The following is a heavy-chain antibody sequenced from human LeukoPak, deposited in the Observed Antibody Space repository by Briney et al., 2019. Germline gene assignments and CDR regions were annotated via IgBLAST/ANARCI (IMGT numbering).Heavy chain of an antibody. D-gene: IGHD6-19*01. CDR3: ARVNERGYSSGWYPMDV. V-gene: IGHV4-59*01. CDR1: GGSISSYY. CDR2: IYYSGST. J-gene: IGHJ6*02. Sequence: SETLSLTCTVSGGSISSYYWSWIRQPPGKGLEWIGYIYYSGSTNYNPSLKSRVTISVDTSKNQFSLKLISVTAADTAVYYCARVNERGYSSGWYPMDVWGQGTTVTVSS.